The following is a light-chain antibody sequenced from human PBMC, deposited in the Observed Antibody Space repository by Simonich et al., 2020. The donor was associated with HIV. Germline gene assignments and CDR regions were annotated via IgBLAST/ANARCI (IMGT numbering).Light chain of an antibody. J-gene: IGKJ3*01. CDR3: QQYGSSPT. V-gene: IGKV3D-20*01. CDR2: DAS. CDR1: QSVSSSY. Sequence: EIVLTQSPGTLSLSPGERATLSCRASQSVSSSYLAWYRQKPGLAPRLLIYDASSRATGIPDRFSGSGSGTDFTLTISRLEPEDFAVYYCQQYGSSPTFGPGTKVDIK.